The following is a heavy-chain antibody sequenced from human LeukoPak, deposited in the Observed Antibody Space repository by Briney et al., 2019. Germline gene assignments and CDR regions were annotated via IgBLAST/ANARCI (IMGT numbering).Heavy chain of an antibody. CDR1: VYTVTIYY. Sequence: GASVRVSFTPSVYTVTIYYMHWVRQAPGQGREGRGRINPSGGSTSDAQKFKGRVTMTRDKATSTVYIELSSLRSEDTAVYYCARVWADYWGQGPLVPVSS. CDR3: ARVWADY. D-gene: IGHD1-26*01. CDR2: INPSGGST. J-gene: IGHJ4*02. V-gene: IGHV1-46*01.